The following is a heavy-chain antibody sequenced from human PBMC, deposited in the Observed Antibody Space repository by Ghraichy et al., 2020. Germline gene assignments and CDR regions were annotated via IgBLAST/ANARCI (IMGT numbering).Heavy chain of an antibody. CDR1: GYTFTSYG. CDR3: ARGDCSGGSCYLFDY. Sequence: ASVKVSCKASGYTFTSYGISWVRQAPGQGLEWMGWISAYNGNTNYAQKLQGRVTMTTDTSTSTAYMELRSLRSDDTAVYYCARGDCSGGSCYLFDYWGQGTLVTVSS. CDR2: ISAYNGNT. J-gene: IGHJ4*02. V-gene: IGHV1-18*01. D-gene: IGHD2-15*01.